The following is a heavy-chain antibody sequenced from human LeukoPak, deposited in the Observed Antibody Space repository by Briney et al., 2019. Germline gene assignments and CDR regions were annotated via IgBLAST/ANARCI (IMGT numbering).Heavy chain of an antibody. CDR1: GGSISSYY. D-gene: IGHD3-10*01. CDR3: ARELQTNYYYYYDMDV. Sequence: SETLSLTCTVSGGSISSYYWSWIRQPAGKGLEWIGRIYTSGSTNYNPSLKSRVTMSADTSKNQFSLKLSSVTAADTAVYYCARELQTNYYYYYDMDVWGQGTTVTVSS. CDR2: IYTSGST. J-gene: IGHJ6*02. V-gene: IGHV4-4*07.